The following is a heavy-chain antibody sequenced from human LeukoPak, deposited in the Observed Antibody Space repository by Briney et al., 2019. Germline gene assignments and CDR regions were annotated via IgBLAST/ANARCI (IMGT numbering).Heavy chain of an antibody. CDR2: RSIYNGNT. J-gene: IGHJ4*02. CDR3: GRGGPFPSGSSSREYYLDY. CDR1: GYAFINYG. D-gene: IGHD6-6*01. V-gene: IGHV1-18*01. Sequence: ASVRVSCKASGYAFINYGISWLRQAPGQGLEWMGWRSIYNGNTNYKLQGRVTMTIDTSTSTAYMEVRSLRSDDTAVYYCGRGGPFPSGSSSREYYLDYWGQGTLVIVSS.